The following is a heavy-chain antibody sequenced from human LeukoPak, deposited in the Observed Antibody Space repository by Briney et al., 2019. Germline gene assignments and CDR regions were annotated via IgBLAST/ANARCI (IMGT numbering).Heavy chain of an antibody. V-gene: IGHV5-51*01. CDR2: IYPDDSDT. D-gene: IGHD5-24*01. J-gene: IGHJ3*02. CDR1: GYSFTSYW. CDR3: ARGRDGYNYFDAFDI. Sequence: GESLKISCMGSGYSFTSYWIGWVRQMPGKGLEWMGIIYPDDSDTRYSPSFQGQVTISADKSISTAYLQWSSLKASDIAMYYCARGRDGYNYFDAFDIWGQGTMVTVSS.